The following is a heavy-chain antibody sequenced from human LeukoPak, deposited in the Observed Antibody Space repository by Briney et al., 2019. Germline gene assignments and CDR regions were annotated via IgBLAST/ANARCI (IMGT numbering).Heavy chain of an antibody. J-gene: IGHJ6*03. V-gene: IGHV1-2*02. CDR2: INPKTGTA. CDR1: GYTFTGYS. CDR3: ARGAPRAGYYMDV. Sequence: ASVKVSCKASGYTFTGYSIYWVRQTPGQKLEWMGWINPKTGTANSAQKFQGRVTMTRDTSISTVYMEVRSLRSDDTAVYYCARGAPRAGYYMDVWGKGTTVTVSS.